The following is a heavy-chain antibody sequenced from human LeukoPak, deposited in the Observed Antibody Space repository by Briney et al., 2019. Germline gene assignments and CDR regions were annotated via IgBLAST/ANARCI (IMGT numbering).Heavy chain of an antibody. J-gene: IGHJ5*02. Sequence: PGGSLRLSCAASGFNFKTHWMHWVRQVAGKGLVWVSRIDNYEKSSRYAECVKGRFTISRDTAKKMLNLQTNSLRGHDTGLYFCAGARDGSRNAFDLWGQGTLVIVSP. CDR1: GFNFKTHW. V-gene: IGHV3-74*01. D-gene: IGHD3-22*01. CDR3: AGARDGSRNAFDL. CDR2: IDNYEKSS.